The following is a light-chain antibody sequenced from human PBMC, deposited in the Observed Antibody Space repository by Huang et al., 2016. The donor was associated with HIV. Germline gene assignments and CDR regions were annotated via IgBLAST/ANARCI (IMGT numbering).Light chain of an antibody. J-gene: IGKJ1*01. CDR2: RAS. CDR3: HQYYSRRWT. Sequence: DIQMTQSPSSLAASLGDRVTITCRANQAVGDSLAWYQRKPGKAPNLLLDRASTLESGVPYRFSGGGSGTNFTLTINNVQPEDIATYYCHQYYSRRWTFGQGTKLEIK. V-gene: IGKV1-NL1*01. CDR1: QAVGDS.